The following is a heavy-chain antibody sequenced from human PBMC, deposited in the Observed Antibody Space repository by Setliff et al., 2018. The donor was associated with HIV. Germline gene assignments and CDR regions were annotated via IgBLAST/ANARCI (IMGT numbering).Heavy chain of an antibody. D-gene: IGHD7-27*01. J-gene: IGHJ4*02. Sequence: SVKVSCKSSGGTFSSYAISWVRQAPGQGLEWMGGIIPMFDTPNYAQKFQGRVTITADESTSTAYMELTSLRSEDSAVYFCARGPLLAGNGPYYFDYWGQGTLVTVSS. CDR2: IIPMFDTP. CDR1: GGTFSSYA. V-gene: IGHV1-69*13. CDR3: ARGPLLAGNGPYYFDY.